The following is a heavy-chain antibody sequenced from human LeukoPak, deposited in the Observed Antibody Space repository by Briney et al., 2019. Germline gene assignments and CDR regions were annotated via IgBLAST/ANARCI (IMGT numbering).Heavy chain of an antibody. CDR1: GFTFSSYA. CDR3: AKKYAVDSTNWYKIFDH. V-gene: IGHV3-23*01. D-gene: IGHD1/OR15-1a*01. CDR2: ITSGGDI. Sequence: GGSLRLSCAASGFTFSSYAMTWVRQAPGKGLEWVSTITSGGDIYYTDSVKGRFTISRDNSRNTLYLQMDSLRAEDTVVYYCAKKYAVDSTNWYKIFDHWGQGTLVTVST. J-gene: IGHJ5*02.